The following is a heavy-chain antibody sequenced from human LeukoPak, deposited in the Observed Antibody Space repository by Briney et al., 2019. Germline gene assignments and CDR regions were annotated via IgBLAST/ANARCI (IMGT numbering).Heavy chain of an antibody. V-gene: IGHV4-34*01. D-gene: IGHD5-18*01. CDR3: ATHRYPPGTAMVRIYYHYMDV. Sequence: SETLSLTCAVSSGSLSSYYWNWIRQPPGKGLEWIGEINHSGSTNYNPSLKSRVTISVDTSKNQFSLKLSSVTAADTAVYYCATHRYPPGTAMVRIYYHYMDVWGKGTTVTVSS. CDR1: SGSLSSYY. J-gene: IGHJ6*03. CDR2: INHSGST.